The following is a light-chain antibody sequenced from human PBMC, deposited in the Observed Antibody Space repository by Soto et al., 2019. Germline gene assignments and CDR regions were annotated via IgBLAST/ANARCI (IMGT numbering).Light chain of an antibody. CDR3: QHYNDWPPAFT. CDR1: QSLSRN. V-gene: IGKV3-15*01. Sequence: EILMTQSPATQSVSPGERASLSCRASQSLSRNLAWYQQKPGQAPRLLIYGASTRASGIPARFSGSGSGTEFTLTISSLQSEDFALYYCQHYNDWPPAFTFGPGTKVDL. J-gene: IGKJ3*01. CDR2: GAS.